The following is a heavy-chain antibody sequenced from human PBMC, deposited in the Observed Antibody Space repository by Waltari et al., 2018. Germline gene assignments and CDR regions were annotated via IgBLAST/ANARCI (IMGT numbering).Heavy chain of an antibody. CDR3: AKRRYSGSYPDY. CDR2: ISGSGGST. D-gene: IGHD1-26*01. V-gene: IGHV3-23*01. CDR1: GLTLSSYA. J-gene: IGHJ4*02. Sequence: EVQLLESGGGLVQPGGSLRLSCAASGLTLSSYAMSWVSQAPGKGLEWVSAISGSGGSTYYADSVKGRFTISRDNSKNTLYLQMNSLRAEDTAVYYCAKRRYSGSYPDYWGQGTLVTVSS.